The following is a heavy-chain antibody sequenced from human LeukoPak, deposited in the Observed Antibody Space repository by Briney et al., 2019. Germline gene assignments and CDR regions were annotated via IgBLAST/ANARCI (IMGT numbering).Heavy chain of an antibody. D-gene: IGHD2-15*01. CDR1: VYTFTYYH. CDR2: ISPTSCGT. J-gene: IGHJ3*02. V-gene: IGHV1-2*02. CDR3: VRPVGYGRFDAFAI. Sequence: SVTVSLMASVYTFTYYHMHWVRQAPGQGREGVGWISPTSCGTNSPQKFQGRVTMPRERSISTAYMELSGLSSDDRAVYVLVRPVGYGRFDAFAIWSQGSMV.